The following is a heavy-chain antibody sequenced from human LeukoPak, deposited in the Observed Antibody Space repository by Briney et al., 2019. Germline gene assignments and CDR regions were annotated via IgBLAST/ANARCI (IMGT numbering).Heavy chain of an antibody. D-gene: IGHD3-3*01. V-gene: IGHV1-8*01. CDR1: GYTFTSYD. CDR3: ARMFGVVRRHPNRNWFDP. CDR2: MNPNSGNT. Sequence: GASVKVSCKASGYTFTSYDINWVRQATGQGLEWMGWMNPNSGNTGYAQKFQGRVTMTRNTSISTAYMELSSLRSEDTAVYYCARMFGVVRRHPNRNWFDPWGQGTLVTVSS. J-gene: IGHJ5*02.